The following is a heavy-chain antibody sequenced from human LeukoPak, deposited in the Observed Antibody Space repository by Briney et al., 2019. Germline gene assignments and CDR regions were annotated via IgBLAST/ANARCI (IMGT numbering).Heavy chain of an antibody. CDR1: GFTFSDYY. CDR3: ARGFSPRGYCSSTSCLNWFDP. J-gene: IGHJ5*02. CDR2: ISSSGSTI. D-gene: IGHD2-2*01. V-gene: IGHV3-11*01. Sequence: GGSLRLSCAASGFTFSDYYMSWIRQAPGKGLEWVSYISSSGSTIYYADSVKGRFTISRDNAKNSLYLQMNSLRAEDTAVYYCARGFSPRGYCSSTSCLNWFDPWGQGTLVTVSS.